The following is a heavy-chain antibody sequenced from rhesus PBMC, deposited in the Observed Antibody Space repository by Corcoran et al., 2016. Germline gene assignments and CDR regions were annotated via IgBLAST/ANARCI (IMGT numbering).Heavy chain of an antibody. V-gene: IGHV4-80*01. J-gene: IGHJ4*01. D-gene: IGHD2-15*01. CDR3: ARYPRDCSSTYCSSGGIDY. CDR2: INGNSWST. CDR1: GGSFSSYW. Sequence: QVQLQESGPGLVKPSETLSLTFAVSGGSFSSYWWSWIRQPPGKGLEWIGEINGNSWSTNYNPSLNSPVTISKDASKNQFSLKLSSVTAADTAVYYCARYPRDCSSTYCSSGGIDYWGQGVLVTVSS.